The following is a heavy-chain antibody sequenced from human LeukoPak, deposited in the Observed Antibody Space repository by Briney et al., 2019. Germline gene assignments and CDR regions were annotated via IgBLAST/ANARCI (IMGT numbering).Heavy chain of an antibody. CDR1: GGSISSSNW. V-gene: IGHV4-4*02. CDR2: IYHSGST. Sequence: PSETLSLTCAVSGGSISSSNWWSWVRPPPGKGLEWIGEIYHSGSTNYNPSLKSRVTISVDKSKNQFSLKLSSVTAADTAVYYCARFRQQLGYFDYWGQGTQVTVSS. CDR3: ARFRQQLGYFDY. D-gene: IGHD6-13*01. J-gene: IGHJ4*02.